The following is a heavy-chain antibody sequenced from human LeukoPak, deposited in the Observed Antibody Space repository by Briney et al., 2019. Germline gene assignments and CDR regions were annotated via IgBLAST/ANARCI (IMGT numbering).Heavy chain of an antibody. J-gene: IGHJ4*02. CDR2: IYYSGST. V-gene: IGHV4-39*01. CDR1: GGSISSSSYY. Sequence: SETLSLTCTVSGGSISSSSYYWGWIRQPPGKGLEWIGSIYYSGSTYYTPSLKSRVTISVDTSKNQCSLKLSAVTAADTAVYYCARQGTGEVVVVPAAMLNFDYWGQGTLVTVSS. D-gene: IGHD2-2*01. CDR3: ARQGTGEVVVVPAAMLNFDY.